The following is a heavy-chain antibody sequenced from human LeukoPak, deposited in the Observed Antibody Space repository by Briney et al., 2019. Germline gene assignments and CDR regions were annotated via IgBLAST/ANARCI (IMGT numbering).Heavy chain of an antibody. CDR3: AKDQIGWAPGYSSGPLDY. CDR2: VSSDGNSK. V-gene: IGHV3-30*18. Sequence: GGSLRLSCAASGFTFSSYWMSWVRQAPGKGLEWVAVVSSDGNSKFSADSVKGRFTISRDNSKNTLFLQMNSLGPEDTAVYYCAKDQIGWAPGYSSGPLDYWGQGTQVTVSS. J-gene: IGHJ4*02. D-gene: IGHD6-19*01. CDR1: GFTFSSYW.